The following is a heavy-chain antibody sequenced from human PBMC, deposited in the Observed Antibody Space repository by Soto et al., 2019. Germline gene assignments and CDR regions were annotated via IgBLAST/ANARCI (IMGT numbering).Heavy chain of an antibody. CDR1: GFKFSDYW. D-gene: IGHD3-16*02. CDR3: ARDGLLFSGPYRPSRFDY. Sequence: GGSLRLSCAASGFKFSDYWMSWVRQAPGKGLEWVGNIKHDTSEAHYADSVKGRFTITRDNIKNFLFLQMNGLRSDDTASYYCARDGLLFSGPYRPSRFDYWGLGTLVTVS. J-gene: IGHJ4*02. V-gene: IGHV3-7*03. CDR2: IKHDTSEA.